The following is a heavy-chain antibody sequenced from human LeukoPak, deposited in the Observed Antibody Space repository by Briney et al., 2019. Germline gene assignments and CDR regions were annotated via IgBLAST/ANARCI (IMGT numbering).Heavy chain of an antibody. CDR3: YLTWIQLWLDFDY. CDR1: GFTFSSYG. J-gene: IGHJ4*02. CDR2: ISGSGGST. Sequence: GGSLRLSCAASGFTFSSYGMSWVRQAPGKGLEWVSAISGSGGSTYYADSVKGRFTISRDNSKNTLYLQMNSLRAEDTAVYYCYLTWIQLWLDFDYWGQGTLVTVSS. D-gene: IGHD5-18*01. V-gene: IGHV3-23*01.